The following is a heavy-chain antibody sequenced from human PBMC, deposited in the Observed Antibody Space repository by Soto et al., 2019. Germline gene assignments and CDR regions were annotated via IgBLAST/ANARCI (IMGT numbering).Heavy chain of an antibody. CDR1: GYTFTGYY. CDR2: INPNSGGT. J-gene: IGHJ4*02. Sequence: ASVKVSCKASGYTFTGYYMHWVRQAPGQGLEWMGWINPNSGGTNYAQKFQGWVTMTRDTSISTAYMELSRLRSDDTAVYYCAREDPNSSGWYAYRGQGTLVTAPQ. D-gene: IGHD6-19*01. V-gene: IGHV1-2*04. CDR3: AREDPNSSGWYAY.